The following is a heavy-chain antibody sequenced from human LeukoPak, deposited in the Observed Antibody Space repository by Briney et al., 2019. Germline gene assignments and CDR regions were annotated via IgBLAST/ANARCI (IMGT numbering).Heavy chain of an antibody. D-gene: IGHD6-19*01. V-gene: IGHV4-59*08. CDR1: GGTVSSYY. CDR3: ARGYYSGWAFDY. Sequence: SETLSLTCTVSGGTVSSYYWNWIRQPPGEGLEWIGYIYSSGSTKYNPSLKSRVTISVDTSKNQFSLKLSSVTAADTAIYYCARGYYSGWAFDYWGQGTLVTVSS. J-gene: IGHJ4*02. CDR2: IYSSGST.